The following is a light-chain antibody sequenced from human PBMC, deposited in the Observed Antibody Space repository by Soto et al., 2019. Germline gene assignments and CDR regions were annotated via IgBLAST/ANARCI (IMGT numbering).Light chain of an antibody. CDR1: QSVLHSSNNKNY. Sequence: DIVMTQSPDSLAVSLGERATINCKSSQSVLHSSNNKNYLAWYQQKPGQPPQLLIYWASTRESGVPDRFSGSGSGTDFTRTINTLQAEDVAVYYCQQYYGAPRTFGQGTKVEL. V-gene: IGKV4-1*01. J-gene: IGKJ1*01. CDR2: WAS. CDR3: QQYYGAPRT.